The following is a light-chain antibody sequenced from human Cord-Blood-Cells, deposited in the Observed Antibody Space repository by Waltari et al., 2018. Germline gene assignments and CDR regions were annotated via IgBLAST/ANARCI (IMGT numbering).Light chain of an antibody. CDR3: QQLNSYPYT. J-gene: IGKJ2*01. V-gene: IGKV1-9*01. CDR1: QGISSY. Sequence: DIQLTQCPSFLSASVGDRVTITGRASQGISSYLAWYQQKPGKAPKLLIYAASTLQSGVPSRFSGSGSGTEFTRTISSLQPEDFATYYCQQLNSYPYTFGQGTKLEIK. CDR2: AAS.